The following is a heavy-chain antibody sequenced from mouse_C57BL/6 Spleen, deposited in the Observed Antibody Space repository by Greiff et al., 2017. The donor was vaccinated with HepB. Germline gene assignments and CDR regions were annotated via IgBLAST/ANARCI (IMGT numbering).Heavy chain of an antibody. CDR2: INPNNGGT. Sequence: VQLQQSGPELVKPGASVKIPCKASGYTFTDYNMDWVKQSHGKSLEWIGDINPNNGGTIYNQKFKGKATLTVDKSSSTAYMELRSLTSEDTAVYYCARSGFGYYGSSFDYWGQGTTLTVSS. V-gene: IGHV1-18*01. CDR1: GYTFTDYN. D-gene: IGHD1-1*01. CDR3: ARSGFGYYGSSFDY. J-gene: IGHJ2*01.